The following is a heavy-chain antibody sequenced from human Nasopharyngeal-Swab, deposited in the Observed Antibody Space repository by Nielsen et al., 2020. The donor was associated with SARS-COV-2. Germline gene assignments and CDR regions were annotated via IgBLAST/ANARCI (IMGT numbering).Heavy chain of an antibody. Sequence: GESLKISCAASGFTLSSYSMNWVRQAPGKGLEWVSSISSSSSYIYYADSVKGRFTISRDNAKNSLYLQMNSLRAEDTAVYYCARAGIAGDNWFDPWGQGTLVTVSS. CDR2: ISSSSSYI. D-gene: IGHD6-13*01. J-gene: IGHJ5*02. V-gene: IGHV3-21*01. CDR3: ARAGIAGDNWFDP. CDR1: GFTLSSYS.